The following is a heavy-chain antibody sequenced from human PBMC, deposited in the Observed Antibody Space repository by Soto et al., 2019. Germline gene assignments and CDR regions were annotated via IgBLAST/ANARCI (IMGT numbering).Heavy chain of an antibody. J-gene: IGHJ4*02. D-gene: IGHD3-9*01. CDR3: ATDHDYYDILTGYPKSLLVY. Sequence: GASVTVSCKVSGYIHTELFMHWVRPATGKGLEWMGGFDPEDGETIYAQKFQGRVTMTEDTSTDTAYMELSSLRSEDTAVYYCATDHDYYDILTGYPKSLLVYWGQGTLVTVSS. CDR2: FDPEDGET. V-gene: IGHV1-24*01. CDR1: GYIHTELF.